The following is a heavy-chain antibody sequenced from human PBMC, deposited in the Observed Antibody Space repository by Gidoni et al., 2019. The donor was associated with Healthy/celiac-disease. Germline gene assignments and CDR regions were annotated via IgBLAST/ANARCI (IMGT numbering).Heavy chain of an antibody. Sequence: QVQLVQSGAEVKKPGASVKVSCKASGYTFTGYYMHWVRQAPGQGLEWMGWINPNSGGTNYAQKFQGRVTMTRDTSISTAYMELSRLRSDDTAVYYCAREGNIVVVVAAAWDGHNWFDPWGQGTLVTVSS. V-gene: IGHV1-2*02. CDR1: GYTFTGYY. J-gene: IGHJ5*02. CDR3: AREGNIVVVVAAAWDGHNWFDP. D-gene: IGHD2-15*01. CDR2: INPNSGGT.